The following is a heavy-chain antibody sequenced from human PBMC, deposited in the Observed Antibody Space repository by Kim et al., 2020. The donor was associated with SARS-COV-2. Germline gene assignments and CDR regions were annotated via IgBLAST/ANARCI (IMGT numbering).Heavy chain of an antibody. CDR3: ATDVNSIYSTDL. D-gene: IGHD2-15*01. V-gene: IGHV3-15*04. Sequence: GGSLRLSCAASGFTFSTAWMTWVRQATGKGLEWVGVIGSTTHGDTTDSGAAVIARFSISTDDSLYPLYLDMAGLNIAETDVFYCATDVNSIYSTDLWG. J-gene: IGHJ6*02. CDR1: GFTFSTAW. CDR2: IGSTTHGDTT.